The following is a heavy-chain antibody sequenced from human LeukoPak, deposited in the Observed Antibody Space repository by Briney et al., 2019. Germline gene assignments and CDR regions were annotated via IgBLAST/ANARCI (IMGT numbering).Heavy chain of an antibody. CDR1: GFTFSSYG. V-gene: IGHV3-30*18. CDR3: AKDYGYFDY. CDR2: ISYDGSNK. Sequence: GGSLRLSCVASGFTFSSYGMHWVRQAPGKGLEWVAVISYDGSNKYYADSVKGRFTISRDNSKNTLYLQMNSLRAEDTAVYYCAKDYGYFDYWGQGTLVTVSS. D-gene: IGHD3-10*01. J-gene: IGHJ4*02.